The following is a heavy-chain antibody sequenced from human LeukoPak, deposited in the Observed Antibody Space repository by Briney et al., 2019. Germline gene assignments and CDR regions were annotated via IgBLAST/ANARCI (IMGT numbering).Heavy chain of an antibody. CDR1: GGSISSSSYY. V-gene: IGHV4-39*01. J-gene: IGHJ4*02. Sequence: SETLSLTCTVSGGSISSSSYYWGWIRQPPGKGLEWIGSIYYSGSSYYNPSLKSRVIISVDTSKNQFSLKLSSVTAADTAVYYCARHVGSGSYFDYWGQGTLVTLSS. CDR2: IYYSGSS. D-gene: IGHD3-22*01. CDR3: ARHVGSGSYFDY.